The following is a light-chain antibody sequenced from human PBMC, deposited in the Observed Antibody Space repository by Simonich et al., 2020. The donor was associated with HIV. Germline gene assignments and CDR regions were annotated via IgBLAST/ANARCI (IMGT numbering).Light chain of an antibody. CDR1: QSVLYSSNNKNY. V-gene: IGKV4-1*01. CDR2: WAS. Sequence: DIVMTQSPDSLAVSLGERATINCKSSQSVLYSSNNKNYLAWYQQKPGQPPKLLIYWASTRESGVPDRFSISGSGTDFTLTISSRQAEDVAVYYCQQYYSTPPTFGQGTKVEIK. CDR3: QQYYSTPPT. J-gene: IGKJ1*01.